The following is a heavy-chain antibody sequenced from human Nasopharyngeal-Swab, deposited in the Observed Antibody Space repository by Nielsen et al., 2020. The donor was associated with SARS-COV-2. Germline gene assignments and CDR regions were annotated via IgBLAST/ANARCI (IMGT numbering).Heavy chain of an antibody. D-gene: IGHD5-24*01. CDR3: ARASRDGYNYGY. CDR2: INASGGSK. Sequence: WVRHAPGQGLEWMGIINASGGSKSYAQKFQGRVTMTRDTSTSTVYMELSSLRSEDTAVYYCARASRDGYNYGYWGQGTLVTVSS. V-gene: IGHV1-46*01. J-gene: IGHJ4*02.